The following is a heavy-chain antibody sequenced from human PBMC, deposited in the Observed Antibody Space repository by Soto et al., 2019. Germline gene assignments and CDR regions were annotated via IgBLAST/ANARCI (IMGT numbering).Heavy chain of an antibody. CDR3: AKVVRYCSGGSCSTDY. J-gene: IGHJ4*02. CDR1: GFTFSSYA. V-gene: IGHV3-23*01. D-gene: IGHD2-15*01. Sequence: EVQLLESGGGLGQPGGSLRLSCAASGFTFSSYAMSWVRQAPGKGLVWVSAISGSGGSTYYADSVKGRFTISRDNSKNTLYLQMNSLRAEDTAVYYCAKVVRYCSGGSCSTDYWGQGTLVTVSS. CDR2: ISGSGGST.